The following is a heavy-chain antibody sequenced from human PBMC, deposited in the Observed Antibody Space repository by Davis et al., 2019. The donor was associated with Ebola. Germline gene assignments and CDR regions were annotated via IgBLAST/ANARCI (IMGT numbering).Heavy chain of an antibody. Sequence: ASVKVSCKASGYTFNSHGISWVRQAPGQGLEWMAWISAYNGHTNYAQKFQGRLTLTTDTSTSTVYMELSSLRSEDTAVYYCARGSGYYGSGSFLRWGQGTLVTVSS. CDR1: GYTFNSHG. D-gene: IGHD3-10*01. J-gene: IGHJ4*02. CDR3: ARGSGYYGSGSFLR. CDR2: ISAYNGHT. V-gene: IGHV1-18*01.